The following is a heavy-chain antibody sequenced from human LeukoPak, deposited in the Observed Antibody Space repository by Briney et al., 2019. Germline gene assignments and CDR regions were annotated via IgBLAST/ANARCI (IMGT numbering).Heavy chain of an antibody. Sequence: HPGGSLRLSCAASGFTFSSYAMTWVRQAPGKGLEWVSAISGPGGAPFYADSVKGRSTISRDNSNNMLYLQMNSLRADDTALYYCAINPGDYDDFDYWGQGTLVTVSS. V-gene: IGHV3-23*01. D-gene: IGHD4-17*01. J-gene: IGHJ4*02. CDR1: GFTFSSYA. CDR2: ISGPGGAP. CDR3: AINPGDYDDFDY.